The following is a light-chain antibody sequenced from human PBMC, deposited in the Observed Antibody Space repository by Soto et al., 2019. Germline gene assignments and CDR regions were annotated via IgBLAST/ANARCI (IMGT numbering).Light chain of an antibody. Sequence: VGYNYVSWYQQHPGKAPKLMIYDVSNRPSGVSNRFSGSKSGNTASLTISGLQAEDEADYYCSSYTSSSTLYVFGTGTKVTVL. CDR1: VGYNY. CDR3: SSYTSSSTLYV. V-gene: IGLV2-14*04. CDR2: DVS. J-gene: IGLJ1*01.